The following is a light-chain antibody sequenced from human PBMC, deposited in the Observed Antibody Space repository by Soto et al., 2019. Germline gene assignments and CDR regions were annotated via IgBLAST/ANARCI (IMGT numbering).Light chain of an antibody. CDR1: SSDVGSYNY. Sequence: QSVLTQPASVSGSPGQPIAIACTGTSSDVGSYNYVSWYQRHPDKAPELIIYDVSNRPSGVSDRFSGSKSGNTATLTISGLQAEDEADYYCTSYTTSSTYVFGTGTKVNVL. J-gene: IGLJ1*01. CDR2: DVS. V-gene: IGLV2-14*03. CDR3: TSYTTSSTYV.